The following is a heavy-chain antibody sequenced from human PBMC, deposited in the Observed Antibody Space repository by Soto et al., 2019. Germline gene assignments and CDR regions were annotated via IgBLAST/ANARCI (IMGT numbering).Heavy chain of an antibody. V-gene: IGHV4-39*01. Sequence: QLQLQESGPGLVKPSETLSLTCTASGGSISSSSYYWGWIRQPPGKGLEWIGSIYYSGSTYYNPSLKSRVTISVDTSKNQFSLKLSSVTAADTAVYYCARLGYSGYDSYYFDYWGQGTLVTVSS. D-gene: IGHD5-12*01. J-gene: IGHJ4*02. CDR3: ARLGYSGYDSYYFDY. CDR2: IYYSGST. CDR1: GGSISSSSYY.